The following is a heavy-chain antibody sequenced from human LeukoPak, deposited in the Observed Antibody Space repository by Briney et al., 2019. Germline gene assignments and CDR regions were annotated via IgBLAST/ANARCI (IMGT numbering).Heavy chain of an antibody. CDR3: TRVPRQRLVAYMDV. CDR2: IRNKAFGGTT. J-gene: IGHJ6*03. D-gene: IGHD6-13*01. Sequence: SLRLSCTASGFTFGDYGVTWVRQAPGRGLEWVAFIRNKAFGGTTEYAASVKGRFTISRDDSKSIAYLQMNSLKTEDTAVYYCTRVPRQRLVAYMDVWGKGTTVTVSS. V-gene: IGHV3-49*04. CDR1: GFTFGDYG.